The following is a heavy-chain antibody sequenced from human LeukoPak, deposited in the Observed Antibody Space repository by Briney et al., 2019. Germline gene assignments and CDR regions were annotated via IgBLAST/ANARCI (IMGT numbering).Heavy chain of an antibody. CDR2: IKEDGSEQ. V-gene: IGHV3-7*01. D-gene: IGHD1-26*01. Sequence: GGSLRLSCAASGFILNNYWMNWVRQAPGKGLEWVANIKEDGSEQYYVDSVKGRFTISRDNAKNSLYLQMNSLRAEDTAVYYCAREGTSYYGTATNGNYYYGMDVWGQGTTVTVSS. CDR1: GFILNNYW. CDR3: AREGTSYYGTATNGNYYYGMDV. J-gene: IGHJ6*02.